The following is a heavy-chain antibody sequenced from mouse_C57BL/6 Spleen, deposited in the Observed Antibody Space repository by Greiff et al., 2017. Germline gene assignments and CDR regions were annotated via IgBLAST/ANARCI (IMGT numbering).Heavy chain of an antibody. CDR3: ASQLRLPFMDY. Sequence: EVQRVESGGGLVKPGGSLKPSCAASGFTFSSYAMSWVRQTPEKRLEWVATISDGGSYPYYPANVKGRFTISRDNAKNNLYLQMSHLKSEDTAMYYCASQLRLPFMDYWGQGTSVTVSS. D-gene: IGHD3-2*02. J-gene: IGHJ4*01. CDR2: ISDGGSYP. V-gene: IGHV5-4*01. CDR1: GFTFSSYA.